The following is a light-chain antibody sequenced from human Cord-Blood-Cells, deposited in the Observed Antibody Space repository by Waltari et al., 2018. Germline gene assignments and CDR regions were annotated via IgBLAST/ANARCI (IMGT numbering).Light chain of an antibody. V-gene: IGLV2-11*01. Sequence: QSALTQPRSVSGSPGQSVTISCTGTSSDVGGYNYVSWYQQHPGKAPKLMIYDVSTRPAGVPDRFSGSKSGNTASLTISGLQAEDEADYSCCSYAGSYTWVFGGGTKLTVL. CDR1: SSDVGGYNY. CDR3: CSYAGSYTWV. J-gene: IGLJ3*02. CDR2: DVS.